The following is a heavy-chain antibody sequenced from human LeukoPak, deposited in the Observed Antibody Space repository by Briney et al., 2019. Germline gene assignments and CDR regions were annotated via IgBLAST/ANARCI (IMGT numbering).Heavy chain of an antibody. CDR2: IYYSGST. CDR1: GGSISSSSYY. J-gene: IGHJ1*01. Sequence: SETLSLTCTVSGGSISSSSYYWGWIRQPPGKGLEWIGSIYYSGSTYYNPSLKSRVTISVDTSKNQFSLKLSSVTAADTAVYYCARGGAARLHFQNWGQGTLVTVSS. CDR3: ARGGAARLHFQN. V-gene: IGHV4-39*07. D-gene: IGHD6-6*01.